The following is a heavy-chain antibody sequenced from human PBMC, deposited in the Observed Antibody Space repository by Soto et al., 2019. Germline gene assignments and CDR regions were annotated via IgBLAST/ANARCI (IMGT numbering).Heavy chain of an antibody. CDR1: GGTFSSYA. CDR3: ARYRRSPPDIVVVPAAISANYYYYGVDV. J-gene: IGHJ6*02. CDR2: IIHIFGTA. Sequence: AASVKVSCKASGGTFSSYAISWVRQAPGQGLEWMGGIIHIFGTANYAQKFQGRVTITADESTSTAYMELSSLRSEDTAVYYCARYRRSPPDIVVVPAAISANYYYYGVDVWGQGTTVTVSS. D-gene: IGHD2-2*02. V-gene: IGHV1-69*13.